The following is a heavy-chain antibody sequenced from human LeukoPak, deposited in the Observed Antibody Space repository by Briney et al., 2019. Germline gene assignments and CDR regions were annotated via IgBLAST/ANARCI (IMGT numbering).Heavy chain of an antibody. D-gene: IGHD6-19*01. CDR3: ARDCSGVLLWFDP. CDR2: IIPIFGTA. J-gene: IGHJ5*02. V-gene: IGHV1-69*05. Sequence: SVKVSCKASGGTFSSYTISWVRQAPGQGLEWMGRIIPIFGTANYAQKFQGRVTITTDESTSTAYMELSSLRSEDTAVYYCARDCSGVLLWFDPWGQGTLVTVSS. CDR1: GGTFSSYT.